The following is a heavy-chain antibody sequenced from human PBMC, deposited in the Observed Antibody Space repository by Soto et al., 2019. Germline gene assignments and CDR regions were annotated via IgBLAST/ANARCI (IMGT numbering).Heavy chain of an antibody. CDR3: ARDGRFRSISVAGNGGSYYYYGLDV. J-gene: IGHJ6*02. Sequence: QVQLLESGGGVVHPGRSLRLSCAASGFNLSTNGMHWVRQAPGKGLEWVAIILFDGSNKYYADSVKGRFTISRDNSKNTLYLQMTSLRAEDTAVYYCARDGRFRSISVAGNGGSYYYYGLDVWGQGTTVTVSS. V-gene: IGHV3-33*05. CDR1: GFNLSTNG. D-gene: IGHD6-19*01. CDR2: ILFDGSNK.